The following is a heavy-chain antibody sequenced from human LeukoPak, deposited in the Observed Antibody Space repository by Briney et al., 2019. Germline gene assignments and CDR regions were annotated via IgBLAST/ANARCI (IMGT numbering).Heavy chain of an antibody. V-gene: IGHV3-11*01. CDR1: GFTFSDYY. D-gene: IGHD3-22*01. CDR3: AKDHYDSSGYYFGYQFDY. CDR2: ISSSGTTI. Sequence: GGSLRLSCAASGFTFSDYYMSWIRQAPGKGLEWVSYISSSGTTIYYADSVKGRFTISRDNAKNSLYLQMNSLRAEDTAVYYCAKDHYDSSGYYFGYQFDYWGQGTLVTVSS. J-gene: IGHJ4*02.